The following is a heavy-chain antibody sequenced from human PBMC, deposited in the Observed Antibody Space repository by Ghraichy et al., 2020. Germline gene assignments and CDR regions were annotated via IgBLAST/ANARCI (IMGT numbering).Heavy chain of an antibody. Sequence: ASVKVSCKASGFTFTSYYIHWVRQAPGQGLEWMGVINPSGGSTSYAQKFQGRVTLTRDTSTSTVYMELSSLRSEDTAVYYCAAILGATPEPFHYWGQGTLVTVSS. V-gene: IGHV1-46*01. D-gene: IGHD1-26*01. J-gene: IGHJ4*02. CDR2: INPSGGST. CDR1: GFTFTSYY. CDR3: AAILGATPEPFHY.